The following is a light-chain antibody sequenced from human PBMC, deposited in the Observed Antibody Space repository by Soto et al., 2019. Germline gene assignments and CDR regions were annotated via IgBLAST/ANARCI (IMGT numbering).Light chain of an antibody. V-gene: IGKV3-15*01. CDR3: QQYGSSGT. CDR2: DVS. J-gene: IGKJ1*01. CDR1: QGVTTN. Sequence: EILMTQSAATLSVSPGERVTLSCRAGQGVTTNFAWYQQKSGQSPRLLIYDVSSRATGVPSRFSGSGSGTDFTLTISRLEPEDFAVYYCQQYGSSGTFGQRTKV.